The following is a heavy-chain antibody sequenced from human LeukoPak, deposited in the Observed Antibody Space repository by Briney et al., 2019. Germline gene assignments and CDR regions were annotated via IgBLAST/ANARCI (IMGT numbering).Heavy chain of an antibody. Sequence: GGSLRLSCAASGFTFSTYAMTWVRQAPGKGLEWVSVISGNADTTYYAESVKGRFTISRDNSKNTLYLQMNSLRAEDTAVYCCAKCHIYYYYMDVWGKGTTVTVSS. CDR3: AKCHIYYYYMDV. CDR2: ISGNADTT. J-gene: IGHJ6*03. CDR1: GFTFSTYA. V-gene: IGHV3-23*01.